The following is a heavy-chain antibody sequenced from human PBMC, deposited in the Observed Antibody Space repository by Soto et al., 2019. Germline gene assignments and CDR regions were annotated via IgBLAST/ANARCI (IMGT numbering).Heavy chain of an antibody. CDR1: GFTLSDYY. V-gene: IGHV3-11*06. CDR3: ARDQAYCSGGSCYSDHGMDV. J-gene: IGHJ6*02. Sequence: GGSLRLSCAASGFTLSDYYMSWIRQAPGKGLEWVSYISSSSSYTNYADSVKGRFTISRDNAKNSLYLQMNSLRAEDTAVYYCARDQAYCSGGSCYSDHGMDVWGQGTTVTVSS. D-gene: IGHD2-15*01. CDR2: ISSSSSYT.